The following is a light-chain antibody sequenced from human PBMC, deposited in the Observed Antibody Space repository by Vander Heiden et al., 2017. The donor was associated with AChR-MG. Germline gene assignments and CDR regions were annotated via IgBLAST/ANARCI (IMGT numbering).Light chain of an antibody. CDR1: LTILTS. Sequence: DIQMTQSPSSLSASVGDRVTITCRASLTILTSLNWYQQKPGKTPKLLIYAASSLQSGVPSRFSGSGSGTDFTLTISSLQPEDFATYYCQQSYSTPYTFGQGTKLKI. V-gene: IGKV1-39*01. CDR3: QQSYSTPYT. CDR2: AAS. J-gene: IGKJ2*01.